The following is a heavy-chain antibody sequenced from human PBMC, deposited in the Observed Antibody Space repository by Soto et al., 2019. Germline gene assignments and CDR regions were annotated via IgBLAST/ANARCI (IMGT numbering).Heavy chain of an antibody. J-gene: IGHJ4*02. D-gene: IGHD3-3*01. CDR2: ISAYNGNT. CDR1: GYTFTSYG. CDR3: ARDSDFWSGYRKGGLDY. Sequence: QVQLVQSGAEVKKPGASVKVSCKASGYTFTSYGISWVRQAPGQWLEWMGWISAYNGNTNYAQKLQGRVNMTTDTSTSTAYMELRSLRSDDTAVYYCARDSDFWSGYRKGGLDYWGQGTLVTVSS. V-gene: IGHV1-18*01.